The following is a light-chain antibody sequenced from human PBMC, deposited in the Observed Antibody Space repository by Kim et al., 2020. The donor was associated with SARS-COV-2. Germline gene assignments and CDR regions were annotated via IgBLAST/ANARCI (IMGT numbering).Light chain of an antibody. Sequence: QSVLTQPPSVSGTPGQRVTISRSGRSSNLGTNSLHWYQQFPGTAPEVLIYKNNQPPSGVPDRFSGSKSGTSASLDISGLQSEDEGDYYCAGWDDNLNAEVFGGGTQLTVL. J-gene: IGLJ3*02. CDR3: AGWDDNLNAEV. V-gene: IGLV1-44*01. CDR1: SSNLGTNS. CDR2: KNN.